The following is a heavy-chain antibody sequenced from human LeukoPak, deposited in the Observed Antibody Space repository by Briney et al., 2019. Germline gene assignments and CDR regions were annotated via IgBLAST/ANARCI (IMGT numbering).Heavy chain of an antibody. Sequence: ASVKVSCKASGYTFTDYTITWVRQAPGQGLGWMGTISTHSGVTNYGQNVQGRVTMTTDTSTTTAYMELRSLRSDDMAVYYCASYCRGGSCYGKGSFDIWGQGTMVTVSS. J-gene: IGHJ3*02. V-gene: IGHV1-18*03. CDR1: GYTFTDYT. D-gene: IGHD2-15*01. CDR2: ISTHSGVT. CDR3: ASYCRGGSCYGKGSFDI.